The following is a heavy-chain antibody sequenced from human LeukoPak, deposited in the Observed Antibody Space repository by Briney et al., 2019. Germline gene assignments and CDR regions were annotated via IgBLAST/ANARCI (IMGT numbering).Heavy chain of an antibody. CDR1: GFIFSSYE. D-gene: IGHD5-24*01. J-gene: IGHJ4*02. CDR2: ISSSGSTI. Sequence: GALRLSCAASGFIFSSYEMNWVRQAPGKGLEWVSYISSSGSTIYYADSVKGRFTISRDNAKNSLYLQMNSLRAEDTAVYYCAVATIKDYFDYWGQGTLVTVSS. V-gene: IGHV3-48*03. CDR3: AVATIKDYFDY.